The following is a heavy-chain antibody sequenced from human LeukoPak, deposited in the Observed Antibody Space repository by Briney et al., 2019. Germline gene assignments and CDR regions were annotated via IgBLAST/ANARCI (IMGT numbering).Heavy chain of an antibody. Sequence: GASVKVSSKASGYTFTAYYMHWVRQAPGQGLEWMGWINPNSGGTNYAQKFQGRVTMTRDTSISTAYMELSRLRSDDTAVYYCARVLGDLAAAFDYWGQGTLVTVSS. CDR3: ARVLGDLAAAFDY. V-gene: IGHV1-2*02. CDR2: INPNSGGT. J-gene: IGHJ4*02. D-gene: IGHD6-13*01. CDR1: GYTFTAYY.